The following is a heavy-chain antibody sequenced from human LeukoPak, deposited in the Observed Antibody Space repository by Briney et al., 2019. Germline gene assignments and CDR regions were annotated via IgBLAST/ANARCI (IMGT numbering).Heavy chain of an antibody. CDR2: ISGSGGST. Sequence: GGSLRLSCAASGFTFSSYAMSWVRQAPGKGLEWVSAISGSGGSTYYADSVKGRFTISRDNSKNSLYLQMNSLRAEDTAVYYCARDHQSIAVAGTVDYWGQGTLVTVSS. CDR1: GFTFSSYA. D-gene: IGHD6-19*01. CDR3: ARDHQSIAVAGTVDY. J-gene: IGHJ4*02. V-gene: IGHV3-23*01.